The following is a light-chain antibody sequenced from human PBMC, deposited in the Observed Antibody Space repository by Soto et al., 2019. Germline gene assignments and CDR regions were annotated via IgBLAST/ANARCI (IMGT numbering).Light chain of an antibody. Sequence: IVLTHSPPRLSLFPGARATLSCRASPSVRSYLAWYQQKPGQAPRLLIYDASSRATGVPDRFSGSGSGTDFTLTISRLEPEDFAVYCCQQRTSWLTFGGGTKVDIK. CDR3: QQRTSWLT. V-gene: IGKV3-11*01. CDR2: DAS. J-gene: IGKJ4*01. CDR1: PSVRSY.